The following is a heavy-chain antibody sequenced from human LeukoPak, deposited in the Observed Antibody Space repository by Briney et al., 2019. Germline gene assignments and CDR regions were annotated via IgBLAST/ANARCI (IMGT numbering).Heavy chain of an antibody. CDR3: ARSAGNGYFDY. D-gene: IGHD6-19*01. V-gene: IGHV3-48*03. J-gene: IGHJ4*02. Sequence: PGGSLRLSCAASGXTFSSYEMSWVRRAPGKGLEWVSYISSSGSSIYSADSVKGRFTISRDNAKNSLFLQLNSLRAEDTAVYYCARSAGNGYFDYWGQGTLVTVSS. CDR1: GXTFSSYE. CDR2: ISSSGSSI.